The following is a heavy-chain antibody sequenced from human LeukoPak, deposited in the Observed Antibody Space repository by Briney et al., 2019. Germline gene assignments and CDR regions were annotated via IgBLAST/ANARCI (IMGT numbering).Heavy chain of an antibody. CDR3: ARDKIEGPTKLDY. V-gene: IGHV3-7*01. D-gene: IGHD1-1*01. J-gene: IGHJ4*02. CDR1: GFTFSSYW. CDR2: IKQDESEK. Sequence: PGGSLRLSCAASGFTFSSYWMSWVRQAPGKGLEWVANIKQDESEKYYVDSLKGRFTISRDNAKNSLYLQMNSLRAEDTAVYYCARDKIEGPTKLDYWGQGTLVTVSS.